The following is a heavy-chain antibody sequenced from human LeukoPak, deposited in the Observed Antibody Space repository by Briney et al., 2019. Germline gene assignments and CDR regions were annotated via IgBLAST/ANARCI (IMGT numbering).Heavy chain of an antibody. CDR1: GFTFNTYT. J-gene: IGHJ4*02. CDR2: ISGSSGII. CDR3: AKLISDYVDY. Sequence: GGSLRLSCAASGFTFNTYTMNWVRQAPGKGREWVSYISGSSGIIDYADSVRGRFTISRDNAKNSLYLQMNSLRAEDTAVYYCAKLISDYVDYWGQGTLVTVSS. V-gene: IGHV3-48*01. D-gene: IGHD1-1*01.